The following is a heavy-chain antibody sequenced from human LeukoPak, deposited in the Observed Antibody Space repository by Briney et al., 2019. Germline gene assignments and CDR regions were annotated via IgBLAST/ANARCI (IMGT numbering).Heavy chain of an antibody. CDR1: EFTISGYW. V-gene: IGHV3-7*01. CDR3: ARDGGTDWYDP. D-gene: IGHD3-16*01. J-gene: IGHJ5*02. CDR2: IKQDGSEK. Sequence: GGSLRLSCVASEFTISGYWMTWVRQAPGKGLEWVANIKQDGSEKTYVDSVKGRFTISRDNVKNSIFLQMNSLRVEDTAMYYCARDGGTDWYDPWGQGTLASVSS.